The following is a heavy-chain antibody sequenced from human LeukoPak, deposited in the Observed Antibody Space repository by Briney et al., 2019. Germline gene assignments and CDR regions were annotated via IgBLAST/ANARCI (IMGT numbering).Heavy chain of an antibody. Sequence: ASVKVSCKASGGTFSSYAISWVRQAPGQGLEWMGRIIPILGIANYAQKFQGRVTITADKSTSTAYMELSSLRSEDTAVYYCASEKDTAMAIHYYGMDVWGQGTTVTVSS. CDR1: GGTFSSYA. J-gene: IGHJ6*02. D-gene: IGHD5-18*01. CDR2: IIPILGIA. CDR3: ASEKDTAMAIHYYGMDV. V-gene: IGHV1-69*04.